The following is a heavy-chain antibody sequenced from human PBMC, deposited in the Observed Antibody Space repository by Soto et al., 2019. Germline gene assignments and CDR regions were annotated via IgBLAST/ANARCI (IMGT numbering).Heavy chain of an antibody. J-gene: IGHJ6*01. D-gene: IGHD4-17*01. CDR3: ARHSTDCGDYLNYYYYGLEV. V-gene: IGHV1-69*12. CDR2: IIPIFGTA. CDR1: GGTFSSYA. Sequence: QVQLVQSGAEVKKPGSSVKVSCKASGGTFSSYAISWVRQAPGQGLEWMGGIIPIFGTANYAQKFQGRVTITADESTSTAYMELSSLRAEDTAVYYCARHSTDCGDYLNYYYYGLEVWGEGTTYT.